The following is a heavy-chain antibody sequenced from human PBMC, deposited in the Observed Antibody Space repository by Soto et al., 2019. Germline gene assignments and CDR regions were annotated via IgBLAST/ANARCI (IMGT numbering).Heavy chain of an antibody. CDR2: IYSGGST. CDR1: GFTVSSNY. D-gene: IGHD3-10*01. Sequence: EVQLVESGGGLIQPGGSLRLSCAASGFTVSSNYMSWVRQAPGKGLEWVSVIYSGGSTYYADSVKGRFTISRDNSKNTLYLQMNSLRAEATAVYYCAVGELKKLWFGESSPFDYWGQGSLVTVSS. CDR3: AVGELKKLWFGESSPFDY. V-gene: IGHV3-53*01. J-gene: IGHJ4*02.